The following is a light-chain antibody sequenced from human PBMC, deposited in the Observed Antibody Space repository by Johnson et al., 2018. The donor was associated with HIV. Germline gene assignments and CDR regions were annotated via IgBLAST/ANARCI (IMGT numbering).Light chain of an antibody. CDR1: SSNIGSNY. CDR3: GTWDSGLGDVYV. J-gene: IGLJ1*01. CDR2: YRY. Sequence: QSVLTQPPSVSAAPGQTVTISCSGSSSNIGSNYVAWYQQLPGTAPKLLIYYRYKRPSWIPDRFSGSKSGTLATLGITGLQTGDEADYYCGTWDSGLGDVYVSGPGTNATV. V-gene: IGLV1-51*01.